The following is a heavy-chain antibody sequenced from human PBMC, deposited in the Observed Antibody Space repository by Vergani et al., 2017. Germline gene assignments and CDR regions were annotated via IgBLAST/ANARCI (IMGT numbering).Heavy chain of an antibody. J-gene: IGHJ4*02. CDR1: GFTFNAYY. Sequence: QEQLVESGGGLVKPGGSLRLSCEASGFTFNAYYMSWVRQAPGKGLECVSYISVSGTSIHYADSVKGRFTISRDNAKSSLSLQMHSLTAENTAVYYCARGSRAAGYSGHDSWGQGTRVTVSS. V-gene: IGHV3-11*01. CDR3: ARGSRAAGYSGHDS. CDR2: ISVSGTSI. D-gene: IGHD6-13*01.